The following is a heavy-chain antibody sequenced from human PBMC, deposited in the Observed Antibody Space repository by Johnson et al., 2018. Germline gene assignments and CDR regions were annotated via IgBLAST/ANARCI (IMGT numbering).Heavy chain of an antibody. V-gene: IGHV3-74*01. D-gene: IGHD3-22*01. CDR3: ERPTGSSGRFLVGSPAFQH. J-gene: IGHJ1*01. CDR2: ISSDGSMT. CDR1: GFTFNTYW. Sequence: VQLQESGGGLVQPGGSLRLSCAASGFTFNTYWMHWVRQVPGKGLVWVSRISSDGSMTTYADTVRDRFTISRDNAKNTVYLLMNSLGAEDTAVYYCERPTGSSGRFLVGSPAFQHLGQGTLVTVSS.